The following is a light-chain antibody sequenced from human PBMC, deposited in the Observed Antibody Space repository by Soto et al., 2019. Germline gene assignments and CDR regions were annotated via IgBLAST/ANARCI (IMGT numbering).Light chain of an antibody. CDR2: EVT. CDR1: SSDVGAYNY. Sequence: QSVLTQPPSASGSPGQSVTISCTGTSSDVGAYNYVSWYQQHAGKAPKLVIYEVTKRPSGVPDRFSGSKSANTASLTVSGLEAEEEAYYYCSSFASRNTWVFGGGTKLTVL. J-gene: IGLJ3*02. CDR3: SSFASRNTWV. V-gene: IGLV2-8*01.